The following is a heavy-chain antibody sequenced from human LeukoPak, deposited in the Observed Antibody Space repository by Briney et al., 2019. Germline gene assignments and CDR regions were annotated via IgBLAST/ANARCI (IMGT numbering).Heavy chain of an antibody. CDR1: GGSMSSVSNS. CDR3: ARDQQQLVPGTFDI. V-gene: IGHV4-30-2*01. Sequence: SQTLSLTCAVSGGSMSSVSNSWTWIRQPPGKGLEWIGYVYYSGSSYYNPSLESQVIISVDRSKNQFSLKVSSVTAADTAVYYCARDQQQLVPGTFDIWGQGIMVTVSS. J-gene: IGHJ3*02. D-gene: IGHD6-13*01. CDR2: VYYSGSS.